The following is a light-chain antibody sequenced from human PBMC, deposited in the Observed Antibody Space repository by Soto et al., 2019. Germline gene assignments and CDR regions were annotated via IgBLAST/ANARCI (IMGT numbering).Light chain of an antibody. J-gene: IGLJ1*01. Sequence: ALTQPASVSDSPGQSITISCTGTSSDVGGSNFVSWYQQHPGKPPKLIIYDVANRPSGVSNRFSGSKSGSTASLIISRLQTEDEADYYCVSYTSSTTYVFGTGTKVTVL. CDR1: SSDVGGSNF. CDR2: DVA. V-gene: IGLV2-14*03. CDR3: VSYTSSTTYV.